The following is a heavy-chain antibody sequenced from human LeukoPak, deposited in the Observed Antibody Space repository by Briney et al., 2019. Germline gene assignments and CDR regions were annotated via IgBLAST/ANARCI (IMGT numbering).Heavy chain of an antibody. CDR3: VRGGRRTLVVVATKGGVDY. J-gene: IGHJ4*02. CDR1: GFTFSSYA. D-gene: IGHD2-15*01. CDR2: ISYDGSNK. Sequence: GGSLRLSCAASGFTFSSYAMHWVRQAPGKGLEWVAVISYDGSNKYYADSVKGRFTISRDNSKNTLYLQMNTLRAEDTAVYYCVRGGRRTLVVVATKGGVDYWGQGTLVTVSS. V-gene: IGHV3-30*04.